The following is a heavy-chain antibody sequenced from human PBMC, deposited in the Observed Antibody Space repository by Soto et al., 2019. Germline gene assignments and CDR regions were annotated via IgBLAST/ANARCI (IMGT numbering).Heavy chain of an antibody. D-gene: IGHD1-26*01. V-gene: IGHV3-23*01. Sequence: GGSLRLSCAASGFTFTSYGMSWVRQAPGKGLEWVSAISGSGGSTYYADSVKGRFTISRDNSKNTLYLHMNSLRAGDTAVYYCAKGTLGSYYYYGMDVWGQGTTVTVSS. CDR1: GFTFTSYG. CDR3: AKGTLGSYYYYGMDV. J-gene: IGHJ6*02. CDR2: ISGSGGST.